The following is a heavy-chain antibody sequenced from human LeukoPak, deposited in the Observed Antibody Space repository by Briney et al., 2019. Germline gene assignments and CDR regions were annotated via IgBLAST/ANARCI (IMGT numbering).Heavy chain of an antibody. Sequence: QTGGSLRLPCAASGFSFTNYGMAWVRQAPGKGLEWLSAINGIGASTYYADSVQGRFTISRDNSKNTLYLQMNSLRAEDTAVYFCAKDREGYYYSFAMDVWGQGTTVTVSS. CDR1: GFSFTNYG. J-gene: IGHJ6*02. CDR2: INGIGAST. CDR3: AKDREGYYYSFAMDV. V-gene: IGHV3-23*01.